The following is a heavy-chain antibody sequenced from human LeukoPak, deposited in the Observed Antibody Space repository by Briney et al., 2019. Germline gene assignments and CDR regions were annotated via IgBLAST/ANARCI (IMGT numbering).Heavy chain of an antibody. CDR2: IRYDGSNK. CDR3: LLGYCSSTSCQPLFSFRY. D-gene: IGHD2-2*01. J-gene: IGHJ4*02. V-gene: IGHV3-30*02. CDR1: GFTFSSYG. Sequence: GGSLRLSCAASGFTFSSYGMHWVRQAPGKGLEWVAFIRYDGSNKYYADSVKGRFTISRDNSKNTLYLQMNSLRAEDTAVYYCLLGYCSSTSCQPLFSFRYWGQGTLVTVSS.